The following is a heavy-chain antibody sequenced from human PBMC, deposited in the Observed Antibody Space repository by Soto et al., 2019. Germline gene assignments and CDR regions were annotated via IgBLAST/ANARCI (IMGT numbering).Heavy chain of an antibody. V-gene: IGHV1-69*12. CDR2: IIPISGAP. CDR1: GGTFSNYV. Sequence: QVQLVQSGAEVKKPGSSVKVSCKASGGTFSNYVISWVRQAPGQGLEWMGGIIPISGAPNYAQKFQDRVTITADESTSTAYMELSSLRSEDTAVYYCARRNRVGGTAFDYWGQGTLVTVSS. J-gene: IGHJ4*02. CDR3: ARRNRVGGTAFDY. D-gene: IGHD1-26*01.